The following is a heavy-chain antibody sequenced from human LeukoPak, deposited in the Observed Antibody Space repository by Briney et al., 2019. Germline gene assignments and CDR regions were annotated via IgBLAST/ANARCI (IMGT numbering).Heavy chain of an antibody. CDR1: GYTFTSYK. V-gene: IGHV1-3*01. Sequence: GASVKVSCKASGYTFTSYKMHWVRQAPGQRLEWMGWINAGYGNTQYSQKFQGRVTITRNTSISTAYMELSSLRSEDTAVYYCARDSDYYYYMDVWGKGTTVTVSS. CDR2: INAGYGNT. J-gene: IGHJ6*03. CDR3: ARDSDYYYYMDV.